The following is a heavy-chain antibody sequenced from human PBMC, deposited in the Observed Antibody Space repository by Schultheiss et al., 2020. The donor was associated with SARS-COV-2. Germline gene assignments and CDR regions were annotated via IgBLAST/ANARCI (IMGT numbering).Heavy chain of an antibody. D-gene: IGHD5-18*01. CDR3: AKDTGQLWAYYFDY. CDR1: GFTFSSYD. V-gene: IGHV3-13*01. Sequence: GGSLRLSCAASGFTFSSYDMHWVRQATGKGLEWVSAIGTAGYTYYPGSVKGRFTISRDNAKNTLYLQMNSLRAEDTAVFYCAKDTGQLWAYYFDYWGQGTLVTVSS. J-gene: IGHJ4*02. CDR2: IGTAGYT.